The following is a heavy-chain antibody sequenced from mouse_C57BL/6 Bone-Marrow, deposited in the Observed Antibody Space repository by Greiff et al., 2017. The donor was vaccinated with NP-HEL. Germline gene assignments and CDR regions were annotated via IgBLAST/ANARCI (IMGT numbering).Heavy chain of an antibody. V-gene: IGHV1-55*01. CDR2: IYPGSGST. CDR1: GYTFTSYW. Sequence: VKLVESGAELVKPGASVKMSCKASGYTFTSYWITWVKQRPGQGLEWIGDIYPGSGSTNYNEKFKSKATLTVDTSSSTAYMQLSSLTSEDSAVYYCARSGRRWYAMDYWGQGTSVTVSS. J-gene: IGHJ4*01. D-gene: IGHD1-1*01. CDR3: ARSGRRWYAMDY.